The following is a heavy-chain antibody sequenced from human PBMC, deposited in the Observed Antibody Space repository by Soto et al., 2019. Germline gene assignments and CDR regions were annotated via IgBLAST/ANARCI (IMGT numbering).Heavy chain of an antibody. D-gene: IGHD3-10*01. Sequence: GASVKVSFKASGYPFSAHYIHWVRQAPGQGLQWMGWINSRNGDTKYARDFQGSVTPTRDTSVNTAYMELRSQTSDDTAIYYCARGTGSSWFDLWAQGTLVTVS. CDR3: ARGTGSSWFDL. V-gene: IGHV1-2*02. CDR1: GYPFSAHY. CDR2: INSRNGDT. J-gene: IGHJ5*02.